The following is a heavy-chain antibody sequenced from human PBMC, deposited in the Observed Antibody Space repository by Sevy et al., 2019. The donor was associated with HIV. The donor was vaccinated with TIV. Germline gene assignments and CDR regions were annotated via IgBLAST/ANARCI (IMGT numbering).Heavy chain of an antibody. Sequence: AGSLRLSCAASGFTFSNAWMSWVHQAPGKELEWVGRIKSKTDGGTTDYAAPVKGRFTISRDDSKNTLYLQMNSLKTVDTAIYYCTTDSINRGLSALLDYWGQGTLVTVSS. CDR3: TTDSINRGLSALLDY. CDR2: IKSKTDGGTT. J-gene: IGHJ4*02. V-gene: IGHV3-15*01. CDR1: GFTFSNAW. D-gene: IGHD3-10*01.